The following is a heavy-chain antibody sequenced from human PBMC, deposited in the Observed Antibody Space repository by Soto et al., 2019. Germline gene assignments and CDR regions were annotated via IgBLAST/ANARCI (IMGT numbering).Heavy chain of an antibody. J-gene: IGHJ6*02. CDR2: ISSTTNYI. CDR3: ARRCNRPNCYGMDV. CDR1: GFTFTRYS. D-gene: IGHD6-6*01. Sequence: GGSLRLSCAASGFTFTRYSMNWVRQAPGKGLELVSSISSTTNYIYYGDSMKGRFTISRDNAKSTLFLQMNSLRAADTAVYFCARRCNRPNCYGMDVWGQGTTVAVYS. V-gene: IGHV3-21*01.